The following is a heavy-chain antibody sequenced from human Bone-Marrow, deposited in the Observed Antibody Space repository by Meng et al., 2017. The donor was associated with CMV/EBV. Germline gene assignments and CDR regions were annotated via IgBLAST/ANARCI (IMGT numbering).Heavy chain of an antibody. V-gene: IGHV1-46*01. J-gene: IGHJ6*02. CDR1: GYTFTSYY. Sequence: ASVKVSCKASGYTFTSYYMHWVRQAPGQGLEWMGIINPSGGSTSYAQKFQGRVTMTRDTSTSTVYMELSSLRSEDTAVYYGASPNSGSYNYYGMDVWGQGTTVTVSS. CDR2: INPSGGST. CDR3: ASPNSGSYNYYGMDV. D-gene: IGHD1-26*01.